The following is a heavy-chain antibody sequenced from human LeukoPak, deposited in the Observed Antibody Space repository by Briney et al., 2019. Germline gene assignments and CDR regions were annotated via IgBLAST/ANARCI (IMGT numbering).Heavy chain of an antibody. J-gene: IGHJ1*01. V-gene: IGHV3-48*04. CDR1: GFTFSSYS. D-gene: IGHD6-13*01. CDR3: ARAPPGQQLPGYFQH. CDR2: ISSSGSTI. Sequence: GGSLRLSCAASGFTFSSYSMNWVRQAPGKGLEWVSYISSSGSTIYYADSVKGRFTISRDNAKNSLYLQMNSLRAEDTAVYYCARAPPGQQLPGYFQHWGQGTLVTVSS.